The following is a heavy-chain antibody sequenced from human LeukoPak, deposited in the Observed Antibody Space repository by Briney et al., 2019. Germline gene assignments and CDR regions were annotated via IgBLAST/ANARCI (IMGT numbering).Heavy chain of an antibody. V-gene: IGHV1-18*01. Sequence: GASVKVSCKASGYTFSTYGINWVRQAPGQGLEWMGWISAYNGDTNYAQNFQGRVTMTTDTSTSTAYMDLRSLRSDDTAVYYCARKARRSWDHNWFDPWGQGTLVTVSS. D-gene: IGHD6-13*01. J-gene: IGHJ5*02. CDR2: ISAYNGDT. CDR1: GYTFSTYG. CDR3: ARKARRSWDHNWFDP.